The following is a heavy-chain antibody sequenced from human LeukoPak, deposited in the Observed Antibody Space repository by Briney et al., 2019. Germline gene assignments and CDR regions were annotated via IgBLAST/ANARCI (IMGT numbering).Heavy chain of an antibody. D-gene: IGHD2-15*01. V-gene: IGHV1-46*01. J-gene: IGHJ4*02. Sequence: ASVKVSCKASGYXFTSYYIHWVRQAPGQGLEWMGIINPSGGSTSYAQKFQGRVTMTRDTSTSTVYMELSSLRSEDTAVYYCARDLGIVVVVAATPGVDYWGQGTLVTVSS. CDR3: ARDLGIVVVVAATPGVDY. CDR1: GYXFTSYY. CDR2: INPSGGST.